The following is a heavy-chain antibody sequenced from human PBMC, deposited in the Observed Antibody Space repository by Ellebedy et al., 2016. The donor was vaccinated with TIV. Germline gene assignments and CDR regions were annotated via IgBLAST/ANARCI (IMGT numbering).Heavy chain of an antibody. CDR3: VRDTVTVPAGDAFDV. Sequence: PGGSLRLSCAASGFMFSNFWMGWIRQAPGKGLEYVAHIKHDEIERYNADSVKGRFIISRDNARKSLYLQMNSLRVDDTAVYYCVRDTVTVPAGDAFDVWGQGKIVTVSS. V-gene: IGHV3-7*04. J-gene: IGHJ3*01. CDR2: IKHDEIER. CDR1: GFMFSNFW. D-gene: IGHD4-11*01.